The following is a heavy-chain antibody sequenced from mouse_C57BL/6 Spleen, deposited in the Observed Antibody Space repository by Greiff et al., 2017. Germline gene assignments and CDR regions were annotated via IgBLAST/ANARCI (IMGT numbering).Heavy chain of an antibody. V-gene: IGHV1-76*01. CDR1: GYTFTDYY. Sequence: VQLQQSGAELVRPGASVKLSCKASGYTFTDYYINWVKQRPGQGLEWIARIYPGSGNTYYNEKFKGKATLTAEKSSSTAYMQLSSLTSEDSAVYFCARDYYGSSYGVFDVWGTGTTVTVSS. D-gene: IGHD1-1*01. CDR2: IYPGSGNT. CDR3: ARDYYGSSYGVFDV. J-gene: IGHJ1*03.